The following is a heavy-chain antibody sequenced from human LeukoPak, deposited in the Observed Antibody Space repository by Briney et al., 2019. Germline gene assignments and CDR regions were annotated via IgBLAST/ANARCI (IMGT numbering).Heavy chain of an antibody. CDR2: IYYSGST. CDR1: GGSISSSNYY. Sequence: SETLSLTCTVSGGSISSSNYYWGWVRQPPGGGREWIGSIYYSGSTYDNPSLKNRVTIAVATSKNQFSLKLRSVTAADTAVYYCARHGRITVAGKRNTFDNWGQGTLVTVSS. V-gene: IGHV4-39*01. J-gene: IGHJ4*02. CDR3: ARHGRITVAGKRNTFDN. D-gene: IGHD6-19*01.